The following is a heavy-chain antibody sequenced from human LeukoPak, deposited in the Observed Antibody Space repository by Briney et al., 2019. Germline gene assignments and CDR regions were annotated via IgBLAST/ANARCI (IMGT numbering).Heavy chain of an antibody. CDR2: ITGSSTYI. J-gene: IGHJ5*02. CDR1: GFTFSSYS. CDR3: ARDLTVTSTCWFDL. D-gene: IGHD4-11*01. Sequence: GGSLRLSCAVSGFTFSSYSMNWVRQAPGKGLEWVSSITGSSTYIYYADSVKSRFTISRDNAKNSLYLQMNNLGAEDTAVYYCARDLTVTSTCWFDLWGQGTLVTVSS. V-gene: IGHV3-21*01.